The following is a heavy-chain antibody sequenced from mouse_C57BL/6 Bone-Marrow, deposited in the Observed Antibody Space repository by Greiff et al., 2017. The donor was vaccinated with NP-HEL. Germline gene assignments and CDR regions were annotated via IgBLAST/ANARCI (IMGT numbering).Heavy chain of an antibody. CDR2: IHPNSGST. V-gene: IGHV1-64*01. D-gene: IGHD2-5*01. CDR1: GYTFTSYW. J-gene: IGHJ2*01. Sequence: VQLQQSGAELVKPGASVKLSCKASGYTFTSYWMHWVKQRPGQGLEWIGMIHPNSGSTNYNEKFKSKATLTVDKSSSTAYMQLSSLTSEDSAVYYCARWDYSNYYFDYWGQGTTLTVSS. CDR3: ARWDYSNYYFDY.